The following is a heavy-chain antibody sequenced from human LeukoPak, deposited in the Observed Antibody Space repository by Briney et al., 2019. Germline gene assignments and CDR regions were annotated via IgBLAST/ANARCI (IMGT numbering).Heavy chain of an antibody. Sequence: SVKVSCKASGGTFSSYAISWVRQAPGQGLEWMGRIIPIFGTANYAQKFQGRATITTDESTSTAYMELSSLRSEDTAVYYCARDDEWYGSGSYYRFDPWGQGTLVTVSS. CDR1: GGTFSSYA. CDR3: ARDDEWYGSGSYYRFDP. V-gene: IGHV1-69*05. D-gene: IGHD3-10*01. J-gene: IGHJ5*02. CDR2: IIPIFGTA.